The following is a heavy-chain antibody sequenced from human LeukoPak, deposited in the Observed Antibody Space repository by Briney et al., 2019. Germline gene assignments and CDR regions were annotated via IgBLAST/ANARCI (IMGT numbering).Heavy chain of an antibody. CDR1: GGSISSYY. Sequence: SETLSLTCTVSGGSISSYYWSWLRQPAGKGLEWIGRIYSSGYTNYNPSLKSRVTMSVDTSKNQFSLKVSSVTAADTAVYYCATGGDTSSARGYYAMDVWGQGTTVTVSA. V-gene: IGHV4-4*07. D-gene: IGHD6-13*01. CDR3: ATGGDTSSARGYYAMDV. J-gene: IGHJ6*01. CDR2: IYSSGYT.